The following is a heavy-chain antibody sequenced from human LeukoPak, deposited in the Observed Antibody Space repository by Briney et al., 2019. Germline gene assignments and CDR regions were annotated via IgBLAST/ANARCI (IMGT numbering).Heavy chain of an antibody. Sequence: GGSLRLSCAASGFTFCSYWMSWDRQAPGKGLEWVANIKQDGSEKYYVDSVKGRFTISRDNAKNSLYLQMNSLRAEDTAVYYCARDLVYGDYVDYWGQGTLVTVPS. CDR1: GFTFCSYW. CDR2: IKQDGSEK. CDR3: ARDLVYGDYVDY. V-gene: IGHV3-7*01. D-gene: IGHD4-17*01. J-gene: IGHJ4*02.